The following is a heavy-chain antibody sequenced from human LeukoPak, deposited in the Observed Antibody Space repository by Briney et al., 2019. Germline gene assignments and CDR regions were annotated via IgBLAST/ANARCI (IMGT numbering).Heavy chain of an antibody. Sequence: PGGSLRLSCAASGFHFNSYSLSWVRQAPGKGLEWISYISTSSTTIYNTDSVQGRFTISRDDAKSSTSLQMNSLRADNTAVYYCVKEAGNCSGGGCYRVFEVWGQGTLVTVSS. V-gene: IGHV3-48*01. D-gene: IGHD2-15*01. CDR2: ISTSSTTI. CDR1: GFHFNSYS. J-gene: IGHJ1*01. CDR3: VKEAGNCSGGGCYRVFEV.